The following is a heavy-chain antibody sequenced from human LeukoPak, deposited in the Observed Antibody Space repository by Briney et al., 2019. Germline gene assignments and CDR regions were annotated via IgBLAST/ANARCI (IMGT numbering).Heavy chain of an antibody. Sequence: SETLSLTCGVSGGSISSTNWWTWVRHPPGKGLEWIGEVHLDGRTNYNPSLESRLTMSVDFSENHISLKLTSVTAADTAVYYCAREGGFYRPLDYSGQGTLVTVSS. V-gene: IGHV4-4*02. CDR3: AREGGFYRPLDY. CDR1: GGSISSTNW. CDR2: VHLDGRT. D-gene: IGHD3-3*01. J-gene: IGHJ4*02.